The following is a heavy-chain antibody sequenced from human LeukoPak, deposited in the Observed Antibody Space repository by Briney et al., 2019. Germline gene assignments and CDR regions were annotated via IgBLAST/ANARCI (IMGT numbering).Heavy chain of an antibody. J-gene: IGHJ5*02. Sequence: PSETLSLTCAVYGGSFSGYYWSWIRQPPGKGLEWIGEINHSGSTNYNPSLKSRVTISVDTSRNQFSLKLSSVTAADTAVYYCARGADFWSGYYPNWFDPWGQGTLVTVSS. CDR3: ARGADFWSGYYPNWFDP. CDR2: INHSGST. V-gene: IGHV4-34*01. D-gene: IGHD3-3*01. CDR1: GGSFSGYY.